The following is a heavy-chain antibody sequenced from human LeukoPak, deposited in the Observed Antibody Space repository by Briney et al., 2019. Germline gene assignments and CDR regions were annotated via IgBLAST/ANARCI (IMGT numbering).Heavy chain of an antibody. J-gene: IGHJ4*02. CDR3: ARNRKTGWIEPYYYDNSGYFPD. CDR1: GSTFTGYS. D-gene: IGHD3-22*01. V-gene: IGHV1-2*02. CDR2: INPNSGGT. Sequence: GASGKLSCKASGSTFTGYSMHWVRQAPGQRLEWRGWINPNSGGTNYALRFQGRVTMTRDTSISTAYMDWSRLSSDATAVYYCARNRKTGWIEPYYYDNSGYFPDWSQGTLVTVSS.